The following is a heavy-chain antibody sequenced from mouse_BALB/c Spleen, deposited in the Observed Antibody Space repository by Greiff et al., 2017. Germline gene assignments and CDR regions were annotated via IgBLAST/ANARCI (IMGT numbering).Heavy chain of an antibody. CDR1: GYTFTDYA. J-gene: IGHJ3*01. V-gene: IGHV1-67*01. CDR3: ARIYYGYDGHWCAY. D-gene: IGHD2-2*01. CDR2: ISTYSGNT. Sequence: VQLQQSGPELVRPGVSVKISCKGSGYTFTDYAMHWVKQSHAKSLEWIGVISTYSGNTNYNQKFKGKATMTVDKSSSTAYMEHARLKSEDSAIYYCARIYYGYDGHWCAYWGQGTLVTVSA.